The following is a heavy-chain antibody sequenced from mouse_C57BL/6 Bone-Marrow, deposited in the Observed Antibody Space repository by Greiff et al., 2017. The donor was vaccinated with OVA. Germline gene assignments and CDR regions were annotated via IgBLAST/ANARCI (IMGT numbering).Heavy chain of an antibody. CDR1: GYTFTSYT. CDR2: INPSSGYT. D-gene: IGHD2-1*01. Sequence: QVQLKQSGAELARPGASVKMSCKASGYTFTSYTMHWVKQRPGQGLEWIGYINPSSGYTKYNQKFKAKATLTADKSSSTAYMQLSSLTSEDSAVYYSAREDGNWFAYWGQGTLVTVSA. CDR3: AREDGNWFAY. V-gene: IGHV1-4*01. J-gene: IGHJ3*01.